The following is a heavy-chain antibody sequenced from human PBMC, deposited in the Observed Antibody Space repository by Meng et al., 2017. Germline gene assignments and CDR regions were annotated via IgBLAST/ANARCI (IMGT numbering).Heavy chain of an antibody. J-gene: IGHJ6*02. CDR3: ARGGSSGLVGYYYYGMDV. V-gene: IGHV1-3*01. D-gene: IGHD6-19*01. CDR2: INAGNGNT. CDR1: GYIFTSYA. Sequence: ASVKVSCKASGYIFTSYAMHCVRQPAGQRLEWMGWINAGNGNTKYSQKFQGRVTITRDTPASTAYMELSSLRSEDTAVYYCARGGSSGLVGYYYYGMDVWGQGTTVTVSS.